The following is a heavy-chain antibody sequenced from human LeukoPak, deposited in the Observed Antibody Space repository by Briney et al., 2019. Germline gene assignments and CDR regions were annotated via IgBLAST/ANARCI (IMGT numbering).Heavy chain of an antibody. D-gene: IGHD7-27*01. J-gene: IGHJ4*02. CDR1: GYSFTSYW. Sequence: GESLKISCKGSGYSFTSYWIGWVRQLPGKGLEWMGIIYPADSDTTYSPSFQGQVTISADKSISTAYLQWSSLKASDTAMYYCARTLTEDFDYWGQGTLVTVSS. V-gene: IGHV5-51*01. CDR3: ARTLTEDFDY. CDR2: IYPADSDT.